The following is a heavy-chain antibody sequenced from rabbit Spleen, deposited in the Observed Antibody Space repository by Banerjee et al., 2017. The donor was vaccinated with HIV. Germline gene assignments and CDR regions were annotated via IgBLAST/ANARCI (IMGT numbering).Heavy chain of an antibody. D-gene: IGHD6-1*01. CDR1: GFTINQMHY. CDR2: IYTGSGVM. J-gene: IGHJ4*01. Sequence: QSLEESGGGLAKPGASLTLTCKPSGFTINQMHYMCWVRQAPGKGLEWIGCIYTGSGVMYYASWVNGRFTITSHNAQNTLYLQLNSLTAADTATYFCVREAGYGGYGDGNLWGQGTLVTVS. V-gene: IGHV1S7*01. CDR3: VREAGYGGYGDGNL.